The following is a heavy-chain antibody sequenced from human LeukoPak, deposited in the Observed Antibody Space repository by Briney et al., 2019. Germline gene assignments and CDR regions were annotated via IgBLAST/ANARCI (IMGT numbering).Heavy chain of an antibody. CDR2: IYYSGST. Sequence: SETLSLTCTVSGGSISSGGYYWSWIRQHPGKGLEWIGYIYYSGSTYYNPSLKSRVTISVDTSKNQFSLKLSSVTAADTAVYYCAREGNYDSSGYRDYWGQGTLVTVSS. CDR1: GGSISSGGYY. J-gene: IGHJ4*02. V-gene: IGHV4-31*03. CDR3: AREGNYDSSGYRDY. D-gene: IGHD3-22*01.